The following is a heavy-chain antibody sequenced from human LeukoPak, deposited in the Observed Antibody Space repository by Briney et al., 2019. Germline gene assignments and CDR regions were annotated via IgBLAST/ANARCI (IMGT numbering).Heavy chain of an antibody. CDR2: IIPIFGTA. J-gene: IGHJ6*03. CDR1: GGTFSSYA. V-gene: IGHV1-69*05. CDR3: ARGPRGALDYYYYMDV. D-gene: IGHD3-10*01. Sequence: ASVKVSCKASGGTFSSYAISWVRQAPGQELEWMGGIIPIFGTANYAQKFQGRVTITTDESTSTAYMELSSLRSEDTAVYYCARGPRGALDYYYYMDVWGKGTTVTVSS.